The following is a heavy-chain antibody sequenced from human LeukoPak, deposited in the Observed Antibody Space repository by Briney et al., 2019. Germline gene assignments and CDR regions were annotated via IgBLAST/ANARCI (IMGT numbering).Heavy chain of an antibody. J-gene: IGHJ1*01. V-gene: IGHV6-1*01. Sequence: SQTLSLTCAISGDSISSNIATWNWIRQSPSRGLEWLGRTYYRSGWSSDYALSVRGRITINADTSRNQFSLQLSSVIPEDTAVYYCARSGYFAEYFQHWGQGTLLTVSS. CDR1: GDSISSNIAT. CDR2: TYYRSGWSS. D-gene: IGHD3-22*01. CDR3: ARSGYFAEYFQH.